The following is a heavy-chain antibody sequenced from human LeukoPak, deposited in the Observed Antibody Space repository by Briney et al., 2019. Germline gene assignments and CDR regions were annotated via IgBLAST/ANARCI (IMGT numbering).Heavy chain of an antibody. J-gene: IGHJ3*02. D-gene: IGHD1-14*01. CDR2: IIPIFGTA. V-gene: IGHV1-69*05. CDR3: ARGDRNYGAFDI. CDR1: GGTFSSYA. Sequence: SVKVSCKASGGTFSSYAISWVRQAPGQGLEWMGGIIPIFGTANYAQKFQGRVTITTDESTSTAYVELSSLRSEDTAVYYCARGDRNYGAFDIWGQGTMVTVSS.